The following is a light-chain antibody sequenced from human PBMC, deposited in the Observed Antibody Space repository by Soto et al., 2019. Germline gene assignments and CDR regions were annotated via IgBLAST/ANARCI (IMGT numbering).Light chain of an antibody. Sequence: DIQMTQSPSSLSASVGDRVTITCRASQAINNYLAWYQQKPGKVPTLLISAASTLQSGVPSRFSGSGSGTDLTLTISSLQPGDVATYYCQKFNAVPTCGGGTKVEI. V-gene: IGKV1-27*01. J-gene: IGKJ4*01. CDR2: AAS. CDR3: QKFNAVPT. CDR1: QAINNY.